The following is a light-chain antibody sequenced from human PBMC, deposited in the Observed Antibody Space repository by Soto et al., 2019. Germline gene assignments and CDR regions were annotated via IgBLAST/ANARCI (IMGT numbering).Light chain of an antibody. CDR1: QSLVYSDGNTY. CDR2: KVS. V-gene: IGKV2-30*01. J-gene: IGKJ1*01. CDR3: MQGTRWPWT. Sequence: DVVMTQSPLSLPVTLGQPASISCRSSQSLVYSDGNTYLNWFQQRPGQSPRRLIYKVSNRDSGVPERFSGSGSGTDVTLKISRVEAEDVGVYYCMQGTRWPWTFGQGTKVEIK.